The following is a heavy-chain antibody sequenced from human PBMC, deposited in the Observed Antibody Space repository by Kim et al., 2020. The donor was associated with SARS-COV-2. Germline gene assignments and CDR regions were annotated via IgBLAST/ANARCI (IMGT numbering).Heavy chain of an antibody. CDR1: GITFSSYS. D-gene: IGHD3-10*01. CDR3: ARGGSFLDV. J-gene: IGHJ6*02. Sequence: GGSLRLSCGASGITFSSYSMNWVRQAPGKGLEWVSSISTSSGYIYYADSVKGRFTISRDNAKNSLYLQMNSLTAEDTAVYYCARGGSFLDVWGQGTTVTV. CDR2: ISTSSGYI. V-gene: IGHV3-21*01.